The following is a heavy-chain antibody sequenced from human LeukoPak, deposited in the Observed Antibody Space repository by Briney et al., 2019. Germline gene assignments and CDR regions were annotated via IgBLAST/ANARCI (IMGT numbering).Heavy chain of an antibody. Sequence: SVKVSCKASGGIFSSYAISWVRQAPGQGLEWMGRIIPILGIANYAQKFQGRVTITADKSTSTAYMELSSLRSEDTAVYYCAREAPIVGATTFDYWGQGTLVTVSS. CDR1: GGIFSSYA. CDR3: AREAPIVGATTFDY. J-gene: IGHJ4*02. V-gene: IGHV1-69*04. D-gene: IGHD1-26*01. CDR2: IIPILGIA.